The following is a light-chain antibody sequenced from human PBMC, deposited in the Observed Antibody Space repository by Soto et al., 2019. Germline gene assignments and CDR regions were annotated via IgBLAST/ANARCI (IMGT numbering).Light chain of an antibody. V-gene: IGLV1-44*01. CDR3: ATWDDILNGYG. CDR1: TSNIGENL. J-gene: IGLJ1*01. CDR2: SNS. Sequence: QSALTQPPSASGTPGQRVTISCSGSTSNIGENLGVWYQRLPAAVPQLMMNSNSERPSGVPDRFSGSNSGTSVSLDMSGLQSDDEADYYCATWDDILNGYGFGTGTKVTVL.